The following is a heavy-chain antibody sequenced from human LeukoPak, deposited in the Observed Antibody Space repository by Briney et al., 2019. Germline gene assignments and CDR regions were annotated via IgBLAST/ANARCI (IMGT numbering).Heavy chain of an antibody. CDR1: GFTFSDYY. CDR3: AKDLVVGATTLGYYFDC. CDR2: ISSSGSTI. Sequence: GGSLRLSCAASGFTFSDYYMSWIRQAPGKGLEWVSYISSSGSTIYYADSVKGRFTISRDNAKNSLYLQMNSLRAEDTAVYYCAKDLVVGATTLGYYFDCWGQGTLVTVSS. D-gene: IGHD1-26*01. V-gene: IGHV3-11*01. J-gene: IGHJ4*02.